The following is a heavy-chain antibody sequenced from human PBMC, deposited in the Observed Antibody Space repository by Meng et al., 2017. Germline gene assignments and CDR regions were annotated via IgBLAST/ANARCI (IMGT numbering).Heavy chain of an antibody. CDR1: GGSISSYY. CDR2: IYTSGST. CDR3: ATRAKGVYCGGDCYRYWYFDL. D-gene: IGHD2-21*02. Sequence: SETLSLTCTVSGGSISSYYWSWIRQPAGKGLEWIGRIYTSGSTNYNPSLKSRVTMSVDTSKNQFSLKLSSVTAADTAVYYCATRAKGVYCGGDCYRYWYFDLWGLGTLVTVSS. V-gene: IGHV4-4*07. J-gene: IGHJ2*01.